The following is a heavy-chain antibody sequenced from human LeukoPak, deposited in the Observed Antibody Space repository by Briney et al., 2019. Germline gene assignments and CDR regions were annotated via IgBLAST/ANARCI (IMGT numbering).Heavy chain of an antibody. D-gene: IGHD6-19*01. CDR2: ISGSGGST. V-gene: IGHV3-23*01. Sequence: QPGGSLRLSCAASGFTFSSYAMSWVRQAPGKGLEWVSAISGSGGSTYYADSVKGRFTISRDNSKNTLCLQMNSLRAEDTAVYYCAKAVLYSSGLFDYWGQGTLVTVSS. J-gene: IGHJ4*02. CDR1: GFTFSSYA. CDR3: AKAVLYSSGLFDY.